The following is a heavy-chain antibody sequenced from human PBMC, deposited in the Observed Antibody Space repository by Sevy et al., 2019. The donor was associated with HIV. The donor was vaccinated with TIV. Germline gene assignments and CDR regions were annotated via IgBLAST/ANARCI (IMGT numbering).Heavy chain of an antibody. CDR1: GFTFSDHQ. CDR3: ARDRGEILSSAFDY. Sequence: GGSLRLSCAAFGFTFSDHQMHWVRQAPGKGLEWVAVISYDGRNNKYNVDSVKGRFTISRDNSKNTVYLQMNSLRPEETAIYYCARDRGEILSSAFDYWGQGTLVTVSS. CDR2: ISYDGRNNK. J-gene: IGHJ4*02. D-gene: IGHD3-16*01. V-gene: IGHV3-30*04.